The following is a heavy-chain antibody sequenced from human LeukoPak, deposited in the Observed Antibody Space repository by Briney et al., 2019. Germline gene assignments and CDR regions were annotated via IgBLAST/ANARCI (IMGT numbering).Heavy chain of an antibody. CDR1: GFTFSNAW. J-gene: IGHJ6*04. Sequence: GGSLRLSCAASGFTFSNAWMSWVRQAPGKGLEWVGRIKSKTDGGTTDYAAPVKGRFTISRDDSKNTLYLQMNSLKTEDTAVYYCTTEYYDFWSGWGTVWGKGTTVTVSS. CDR2: IKSKTDGGTT. D-gene: IGHD3-3*01. V-gene: IGHV3-15*01. CDR3: TTEYYDFWSGWGTV.